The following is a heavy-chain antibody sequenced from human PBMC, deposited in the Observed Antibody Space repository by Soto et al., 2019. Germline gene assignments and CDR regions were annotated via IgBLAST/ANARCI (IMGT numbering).Heavy chain of an antibody. Sequence: PGGSLRLSCAASGFTFSDYYMSWIRQAPGKGLEWVSYISSGSSYTNYADSVKGRFTISRDNAKNSLYLQMNSLRAEDTAVYYCARDKYYDSSGSSPMDVWGQRTTVTVS. CDR3: ARDKYYDSSGSSPMDV. D-gene: IGHD3-22*01. J-gene: IGHJ6*02. V-gene: IGHV3-11*06. CDR1: GFTFSDYY. CDR2: ISSGSSYT.